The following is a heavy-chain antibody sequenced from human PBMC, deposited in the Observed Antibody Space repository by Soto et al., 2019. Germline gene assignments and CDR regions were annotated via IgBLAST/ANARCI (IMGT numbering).Heavy chain of an antibody. CDR1: GYSFTSYW. CDR3: ARLVGTAMVYYYYGMDV. Sequence: LKISCKGSGYSFTSYWISWVRQMPGKGLEWMGRIDPSDSCTNYSPSFQGHVTISADKSISTAYLQWSSLKASDTAMYYCARLVGTAMVYYYYGMDVWGQGTTVTVSS. CDR2: IDPSDSCT. J-gene: IGHJ6*02. V-gene: IGHV5-10-1*01. D-gene: IGHD5-18*01.